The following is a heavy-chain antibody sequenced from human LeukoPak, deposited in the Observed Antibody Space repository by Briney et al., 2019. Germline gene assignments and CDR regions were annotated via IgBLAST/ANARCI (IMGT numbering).Heavy chain of an antibody. Sequence: GGSLRLSCAASGFTFSSYEMNWVRQAPGKGLEWVSYISSSGSTIYYADSVKGRFTISRDNAKNTLCLQMNRLRAEDTAIYYCAKGAYDYIEIAYFDSWGQGTLVTVSS. CDR3: AKGAYDYIEIAYFDS. CDR1: GFTFSSYE. D-gene: IGHD5-12*01. V-gene: IGHV3-48*03. CDR2: ISSSGSTI. J-gene: IGHJ4*02.